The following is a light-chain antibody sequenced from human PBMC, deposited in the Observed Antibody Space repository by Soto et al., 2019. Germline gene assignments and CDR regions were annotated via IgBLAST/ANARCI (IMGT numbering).Light chain of an antibody. J-gene: IGLJ3*02. Sequence: QSALTQPRSVSGSPGQSVTISCTGTSSDVGDYNYVSWYQQHPGKAPKLLIYAVNMRPSGVPDRFSGSKSGNTASLTISGLQAEDGADYSCCSYAVSYTWVFGGGTKLTVL. CDR3: CSYAVSYTWV. CDR1: SSDVGDYNY. CDR2: AVN. V-gene: IGLV2-11*01.